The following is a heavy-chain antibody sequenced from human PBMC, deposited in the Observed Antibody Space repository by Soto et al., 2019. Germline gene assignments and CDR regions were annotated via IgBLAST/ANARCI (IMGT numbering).Heavy chain of an antibody. CDR2: ISAYNGDT. CDR1: GYTFTSYG. CDR3: ARLRHYSSGWYYFDY. J-gene: IGHJ4*02. D-gene: IGHD6-19*01. V-gene: IGHV1-18*01. Sequence: ASVKVSCKASGYTFTSYGISLVRQAPGQGLEWMGWISAYNGDTNYAQKLQGRVTMTTDTSTSTAYMELRSLRSDDTAVYYCARLRHYSSGWYYFDYWGQGTLVTVSS.